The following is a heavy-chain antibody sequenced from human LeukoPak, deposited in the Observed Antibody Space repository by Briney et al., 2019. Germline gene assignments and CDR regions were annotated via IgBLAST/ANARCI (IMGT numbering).Heavy chain of an antibody. J-gene: IGHJ5*02. CDR3: ARDPLRAGPEGFYDYVWGSYADP. D-gene: IGHD3-16*01. V-gene: IGHV1-18*01. CDR2: ISAYNGNT. CDR1: GYTFTSYG. Sequence: GASVKVSCKASGYTFTSYGISWVRQAPGQGLEWMGWISAYNGNTNYAQKLRGRVTMTTDTSTSTAYMELRSLRSDDTAVYYCARDPLRAGPEGFYDYVWGSYADPWGQGTLVTVSS.